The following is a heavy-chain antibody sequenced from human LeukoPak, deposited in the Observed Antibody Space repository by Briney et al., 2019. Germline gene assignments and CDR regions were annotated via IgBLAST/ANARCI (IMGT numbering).Heavy chain of an antibody. CDR2: IYYSGST. Sequence: SETLSLTCTVSGGSISSSSYYWGWIRQPPGKGLEWIGSIYYSGSTYYNPSLKSRVTISVDTSKNQFSLKLSSVTAADTAVYYCARDGGYYGSGNAFDIWGQGTMVTVSS. D-gene: IGHD3-10*01. CDR3: ARDGGYYGSGNAFDI. J-gene: IGHJ3*02. CDR1: GGSISSSSYY. V-gene: IGHV4-39*07.